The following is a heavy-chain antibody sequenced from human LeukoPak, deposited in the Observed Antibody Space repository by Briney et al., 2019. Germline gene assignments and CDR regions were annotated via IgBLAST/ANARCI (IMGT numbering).Heavy chain of an antibody. CDR2: IYSSGNT. D-gene: IGHD5-24*01. CDR3: ARGDGYNSYYFDY. Sequence: GGSLRLSCAASGFTVSSNCMSWVRQAPGKGLEWVSVIYSSGNTYYADSVKGRFTISRDNSKNTLYLQMNSLRAEDTAVYYCARGDGYNSYYFDYWGQGTLVTVSS. V-gene: IGHV3-53*01. CDR1: GFTVSSNC. J-gene: IGHJ4*02.